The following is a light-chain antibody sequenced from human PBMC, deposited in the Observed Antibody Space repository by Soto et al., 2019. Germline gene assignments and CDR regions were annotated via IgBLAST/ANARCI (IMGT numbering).Light chain of an antibody. CDR1: QGISHY. J-gene: IGKJ1*01. Sequence: DIQMTQSPSSLSASVGDRVTITCRASQGISHYLAWYQQKPGKVPRLLIFGASTLRSVVTSRFSGSGSGTDFTLTISSLQPEDVATYYCQKYNIAPWTFGQGTKVEIK. CDR2: GAS. CDR3: QKYNIAPWT. V-gene: IGKV1-27*01.